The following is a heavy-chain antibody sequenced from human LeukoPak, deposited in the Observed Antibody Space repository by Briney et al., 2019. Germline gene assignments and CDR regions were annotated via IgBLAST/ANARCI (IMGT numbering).Heavy chain of an antibody. CDR3: AKGDTAMDPIDY. V-gene: IGHV3-30*02. CDR1: GFTFSSYG. D-gene: IGHD5-18*01. Sequence: PGGSLRLSCAASGFTFSSYGMHWVRQAPGKGLEWVAFIRYDGSNKYYADSVKGRFTISRDNSKNALYLQMNSLRAEDTAVYYCAKGDTAMDPIDYWGQGTLVTVS. J-gene: IGHJ4*02. CDR2: IRYDGSNK.